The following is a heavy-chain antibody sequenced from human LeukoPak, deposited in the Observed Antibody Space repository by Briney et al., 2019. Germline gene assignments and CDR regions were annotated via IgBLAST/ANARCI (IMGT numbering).Heavy chain of an antibody. CDR3: ARAPYYDILTGYYYYFDY. D-gene: IGHD3-9*01. CDR2: IIPIFGTA. V-gene: IGHV1-69*01. J-gene: IGHJ4*02. CDR1: GGTFISYA. Sequence: SVTVSCKASGGTFISYAISWVRQAPGQGLEWMGGIIPIFGTANYAQKFQGRVTITADESTSTAYMELSSLRSEDTAVYYCARAPYYDILTGYYYYFDYWGQGTLVTVSS.